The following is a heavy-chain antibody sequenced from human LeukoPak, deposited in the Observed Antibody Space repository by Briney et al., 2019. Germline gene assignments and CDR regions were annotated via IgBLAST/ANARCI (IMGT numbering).Heavy chain of an antibody. D-gene: IGHD6-25*01. CDR3: AQRGHDY. CDR2: INTDGSIT. Sequence: GGSLRLSCAASGFSFSSNWMHWVRHAPGKGLLWVSQINTDGSITKYAESVKGRFTISRDNAKNTLYLQMSNLRAEDTAVYYCAQRGHDYWGQGTLVTVSS. CDR1: GFSFSSNW. J-gene: IGHJ4*02. V-gene: IGHV3-74*03.